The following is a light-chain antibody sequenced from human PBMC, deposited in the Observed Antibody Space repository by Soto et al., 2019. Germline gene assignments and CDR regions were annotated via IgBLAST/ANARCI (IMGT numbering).Light chain of an antibody. CDR1: QSISSW. CDR3: QQYNSYSGT. J-gene: IGKJ1*01. V-gene: IGKV1-5*03. CDR2: KAS. Sequence: DIQMTQSPSTLSASVGDRVTITCRASQSISSWLAWYQQKPGKAPKLLIYKASSLESGVPSRFSGSGSATEFTLNISSLQPDDFATYYCQQYNSYSGTFGQGTKVEIK.